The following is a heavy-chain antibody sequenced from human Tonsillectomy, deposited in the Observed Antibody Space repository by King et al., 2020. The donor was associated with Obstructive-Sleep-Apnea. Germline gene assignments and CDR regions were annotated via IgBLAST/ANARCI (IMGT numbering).Heavy chain of an antibody. J-gene: IGHJ4*02. CDR1: GFTFSNYA. V-gene: IGHV3-30*14. Sequence: QLVQSGGGVVQPGRSLKVSCAASGFTFSNYAMHWVRQAPGKGLEWVAVISYDGSKKYYADSVKGRFTISRDNSKNTLYLQMNSLRVEDTAVYYCASRDDFDYWGQGTPVTVSS. CDR2: ISYDGSKK. CDR3: ASRDDFDY.